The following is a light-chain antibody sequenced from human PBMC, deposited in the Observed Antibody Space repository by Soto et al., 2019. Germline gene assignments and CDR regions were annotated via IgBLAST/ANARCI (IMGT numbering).Light chain of an antibody. CDR2: GAS. J-gene: IGKJ5*01. Sequence: DIELTRSPGTLGXAXGXXXTXXXRASQSVSSSYLAWYQQKPGQAPRLLIYGASTRATGIPDRFSGSGSGTDFTLTISRLEPEDFAVYYCQQYGTSQITFGQGTRLEIK. CDR1: QSVSSSY. V-gene: IGKV3-20*01. CDR3: QQYGTSQIT.